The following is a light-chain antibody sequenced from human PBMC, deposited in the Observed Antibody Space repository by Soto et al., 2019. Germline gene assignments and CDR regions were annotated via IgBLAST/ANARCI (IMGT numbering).Light chain of an antibody. CDR1: SSNIGAGYD. V-gene: IGLV1-40*01. J-gene: IGLJ2*01. CDR2: GNN. Sequence: QSVLTQPPSVSGAPGQRVTISFTGSSSNIGAGYDVHWYQQLPGTAPKLLIYGNNKRPSGVPDRFSGSKSGTSASLAITGLQAEDEADYYCQPYDSSLSGFVVFGGGTKVTVL. CDR3: QPYDSSLSGFVV.